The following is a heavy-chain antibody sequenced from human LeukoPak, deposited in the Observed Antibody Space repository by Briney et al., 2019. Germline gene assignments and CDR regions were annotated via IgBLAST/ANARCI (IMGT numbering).Heavy chain of an antibody. CDR3: ARDPLNRRWGSYYFDY. CDR1: GYTFSDYA. Sequence: GGSLRLSCAASGYTFSDYAMHWVRRAPGKGLEWVARISYDGSNESYEDSVKGRFTISRDNSRSTLYLQMGSLRGDDTAVYYCARDPLNRRWGSYYFDYWGLGTLVTVSS. D-gene: IGHD1-14*01. CDR2: ISYDGSNE. V-gene: IGHV3-30-3*01. J-gene: IGHJ4*02.